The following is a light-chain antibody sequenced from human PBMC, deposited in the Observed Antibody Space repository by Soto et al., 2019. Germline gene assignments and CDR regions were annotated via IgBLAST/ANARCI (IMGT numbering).Light chain of an antibody. CDR1: QGISSY. V-gene: IGKV1-9*01. Sequence: DIQLTQSPSFLSASVGDRVTITCRASQGISSYFAWYQQKPGKASKLLIYAASTLQSGVPSRFSGSGYGTEFALKYSSLQPDAFASSYGQQTNRYPIFGQGTKLDIK. CDR3: QQTNRYPI. CDR2: AAS. J-gene: IGKJ2*01.